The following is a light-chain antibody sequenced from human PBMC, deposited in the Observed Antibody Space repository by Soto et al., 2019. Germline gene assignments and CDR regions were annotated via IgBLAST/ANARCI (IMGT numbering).Light chain of an antibody. V-gene: IGLV2-8*01. Sequence: QAVVTQPPSASGSPGQSVTISCTGTSSDVGGYNYVSWYQQYPGRAPKLMIYEVTKRPSGVPDRFSGSKSSNTASLTVSGLQAEDEADYYCSSYAASNNFYFVFGGGTKVTVL. CDR1: SSDVGGYNY. J-gene: IGLJ3*02. CDR3: SSYAASNNFYFV. CDR2: EVT.